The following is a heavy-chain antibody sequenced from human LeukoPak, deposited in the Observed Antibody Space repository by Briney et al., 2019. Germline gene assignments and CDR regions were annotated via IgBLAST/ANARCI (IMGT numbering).Heavy chain of an antibody. J-gene: IGHJ4*02. CDR1: GFTFSSYD. CDR2: IGTAGDT. Sequence: PGGSLRLSCAASGFTFSSYDMHWVRQATGKGLEWVSAIGTAGDTYYPGSVKGRFTISRENAKNSLYLQMNSLRAEDTAVYYCARVSYYDSSGLVDYWGQGTLVTVSS. V-gene: IGHV3-13*01. CDR3: ARVSYYDSSGLVDY. D-gene: IGHD3-22*01.